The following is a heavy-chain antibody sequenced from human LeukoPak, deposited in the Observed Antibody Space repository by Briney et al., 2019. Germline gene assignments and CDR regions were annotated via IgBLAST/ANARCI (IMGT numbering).Heavy chain of an antibody. V-gene: IGHV4-59*02. CDR1: GGSVSSYY. Sequence: SETLSLTCTVSGGSVSSYYWSWIRQPPGKGLEWIGYIKRSGSSNYNPSLKSRVTISMDTSKNQFSLRLNSVTAADTAVYYCARDGTVATNWFDPWGQGTLVTVSS. J-gene: IGHJ5*02. CDR3: ARDGTVATNWFDP. CDR2: IKRSGSS. D-gene: IGHD5-12*01.